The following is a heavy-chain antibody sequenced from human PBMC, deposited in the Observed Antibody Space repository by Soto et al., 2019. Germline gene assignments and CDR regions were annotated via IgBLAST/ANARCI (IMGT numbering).Heavy chain of an antibody. D-gene: IGHD2-15*01. CDR2: ISTYNGDT. J-gene: IGHJ6*02. CDR3: ARAGAAPYYYYGMDV. Sequence: EASVKVSCKASGYTFSTSGMSWVRQAPGQGLEWMGWISTYNGDTNDAPKFQDRVTMTSDTSTSTVYMELRSLRSDDTAVYYCARAGAAPYYYYGMDVWGQGTRVTVS. V-gene: IGHV1-18*01. CDR1: GYTFSTSG.